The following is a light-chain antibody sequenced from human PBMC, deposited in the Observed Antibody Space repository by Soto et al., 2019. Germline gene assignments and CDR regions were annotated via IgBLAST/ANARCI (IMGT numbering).Light chain of an antibody. CDR1: SSDVGGDNY. Sequence: QSALAQPPSASGSPGQSVTVSCTGTSSDVGGDNYVSWYQQHPGKAPKRMIYEVSKRPSGVPDRFSGSKSGNTASLTVSGLQVEDEADYYCSSYAGSNNYVFETGTKVTV. J-gene: IGLJ1*01. V-gene: IGLV2-8*01. CDR2: EVS. CDR3: SSYAGSNNYV.